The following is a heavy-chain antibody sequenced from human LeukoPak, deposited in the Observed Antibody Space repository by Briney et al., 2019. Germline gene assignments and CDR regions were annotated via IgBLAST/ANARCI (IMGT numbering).Heavy chain of an antibody. V-gene: IGHV3-30*18. CDR2: ISYDGSNK. CDR1: GFTFSSYG. D-gene: IGHD5-24*01. CDR3: AKDFGWLQLSYYFDY. Sequence: GGSLRLSCAASGFTFSSYGMHWVRQAPGKGLEWVAVISYDGSNKYYADSVKGRFTISRDNSKNTLYLQMNSLRAEDTAVYYCAKDFGWLQLSYYFDYWGQGTLVTVSS. J-gene: IGHJ4*02.